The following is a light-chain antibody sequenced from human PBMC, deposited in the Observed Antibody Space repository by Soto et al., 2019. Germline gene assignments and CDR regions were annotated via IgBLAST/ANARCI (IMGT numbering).Light chain of an antibody. CDR1: SSNVGGHDF. V-gene: IGLV2-8*01. CDR3: SAYAGSSTVV. Sequence: QSALTQPPSASGSPGQSVTISCTGTSSNVGGHDFVSWYQQHPGKAPKLSIYEVNKRPSRVPARFSGSKSCNTASLTVSGLPAEDDADYHCSAYAGSSTVVVGGGTKLTVL. J-gene: IGLJ2*01. CDR2: EVN.